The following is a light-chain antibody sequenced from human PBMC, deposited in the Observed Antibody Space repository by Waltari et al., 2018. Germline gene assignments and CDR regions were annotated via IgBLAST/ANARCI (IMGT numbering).Light chain of an antibody. CDR1: SFNIGSNT. CDR2: NND. Sequence: VMTQPPSASGTPGQRVTISCSGSSFNIGSNTVNWYRQFPGTAPKQPLYNNDHRPPGVPDRFSGSKSGTSASLAISGLQSEHEADYYCAAWDDSLNGPVFGGGTKLTVL. V-gene: IGLV1-44*01. CDR3: AAWDDSLNGPV. J-gene: IGLJ3*02.